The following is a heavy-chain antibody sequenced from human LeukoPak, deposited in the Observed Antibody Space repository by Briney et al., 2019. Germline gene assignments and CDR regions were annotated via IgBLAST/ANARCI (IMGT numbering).Heavy chain of an antibody. D-gene: IGHD2-21*02. CDR3: AGDLDDSAAFDI. Sequence: PGGSLRLSCVASGFNFSTYSMNWVRQAPGKGLEWVSSISSSSSYIYYADSVKGRFTISRDNAKNSLYLQMNSLRAEDTAVYYCAGDLDDSAAFDIWGQGTMVTVSS. CDR2: ISSSSSYI. J-gene: IGHJ3*02. CDR1: GFNFSTYS. V-gene: IGHV3-21*01.